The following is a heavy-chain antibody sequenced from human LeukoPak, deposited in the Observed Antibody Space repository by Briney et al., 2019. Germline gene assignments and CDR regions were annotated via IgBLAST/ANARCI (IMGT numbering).Heavy chain of an antibody. V-gene: IGHV3-30*18. D-gene: IGHD4-17*01. CDR1: GFTFSSYG. J-gene: IGHJ6*02. CDR2: ISYDGSNK. CDR3: AKEGDGDPRMDV. Sequence: PGGSLRLSCAASGFTFSSYGMHWVRQAPGKGLEWVAVISYDGSNKYYADSVKGRFTISRDNSKNTLYLQMNSLRAEDTAVYYCAKEGDGDPRMDVWGQGTTATVSS.